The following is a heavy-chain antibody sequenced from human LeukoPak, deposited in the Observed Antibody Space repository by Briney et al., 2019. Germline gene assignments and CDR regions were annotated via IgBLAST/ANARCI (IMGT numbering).Heavy chain of an antibody. J-gene: IGHJ4*02. CDR2: ISYDGSNK. D-gene: IGHD3-10*01. CDR3: ARDLGFGAPDDS. V-gene: IGHV3-30*04. Sequence: GGSLRLSCAASGFTFSSYAMHWVRQAPGKGLEWVAVISYDGSNKYYADSVKGRFTISRDNSKNTLYLQMNSLRAEDTAVYYCARDLGFGAPDDSWGQGTLVTVSS. CDR1: GFTFSSYA.